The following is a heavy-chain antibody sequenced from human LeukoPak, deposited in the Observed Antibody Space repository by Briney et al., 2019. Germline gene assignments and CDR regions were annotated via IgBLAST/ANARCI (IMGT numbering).Heavy chain of an antibody. D-gene: IGHD1-26*01. V-gene: IGHV3-53*01. Sequence: PGGSLRLSCAASGFAVSSNHMNWVRQAPGKGLEWVSVIFNGGSTYYADSMKGRFTISRDNSKNTLYLQMNSLRAEDTAVYYCATSIVGLTYDEHFQHWGQGTLVTVSS. CDR2: IFNGGST. CDR3: ATSIVGLTYDEHFQH. CDR1: GFAVSSNH. J-gene: IGHJ1*01.